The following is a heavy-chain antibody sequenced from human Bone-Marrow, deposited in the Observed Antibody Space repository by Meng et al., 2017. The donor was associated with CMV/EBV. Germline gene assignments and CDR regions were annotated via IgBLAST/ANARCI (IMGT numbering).Heavy chain of an antibody. D-gene: IGHD2-21*01. CDR1: GGSRRSYY. CDR2: IYYSGST. J-gene: IGHJ3*02. Sequence: SETLSLTCTVSGGSRRSYYWRWIRQPPGKGLEWIGHIYYSGSTNYNPSLKGRVTISVDTSKNQFSLKLSSVTAADTAVYYCASLNVVDWAFHIWGQGTMVTVS. V-gene: IGHV4-59*01. CDR3: ASLNVVDWAFHI.